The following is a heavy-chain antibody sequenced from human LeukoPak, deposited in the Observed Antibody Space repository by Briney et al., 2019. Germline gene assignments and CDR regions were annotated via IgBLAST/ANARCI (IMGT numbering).Heavy chain of an antibody. J-gene: IGHJ6*02. CDR3: ARDLPAGGPDV. CDR2: INPSGGST. D-gene: IGHD6-13*01. Sequence: GASVKVSCKASGYTFTGYYMHWVRQAPGQGLEWMGIINPSGGSTDYAQKFQDRVTVTSDTSTSTVYMELSSLRSEDTAVYYCARDLPAGGPDVWGQGTTVTVSS. V-gene: IGHV1-46*01. CDR1: GYTFTGYY.